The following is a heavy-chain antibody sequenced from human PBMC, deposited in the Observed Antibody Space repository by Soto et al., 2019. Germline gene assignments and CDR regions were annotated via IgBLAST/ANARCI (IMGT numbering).Heavy chain of an antibody. CDR1: RGSPSSGDYY. J-gene: IGHJ6*04. Sequence: SETRCRTCSVSRGSPSSGDYYWGWTRQPPTKVLEWIGYTYYKGNAYYNPSLKSRVTISVDTSKNQFSLRLSSVTAADTAVYYCARDGAAKYPQYFSGMDVWGEGTMVAVYS. CDR2: TYYKGNA. CDR3: ARDGAAKYPQYFSGMDV. V-gene: IGHV4-30-4*01. D-gene: IGHD6-25*01.